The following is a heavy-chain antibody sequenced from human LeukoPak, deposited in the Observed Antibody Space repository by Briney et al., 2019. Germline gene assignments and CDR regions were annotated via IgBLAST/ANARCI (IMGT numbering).Heavy chain of an antibody. J-gene: IGHJ4*02. Sequence: GASVKVSCKASGYTFTSFHMHWVRQAPGQGLEWMEIINPSGGTTSYAQKFQGRVTMTRDTSMSTVYMELSSLRSEDTAVYYCARLVAVAGWRAHFDYWGQGTLVTVSS. D-gene: IGHD6-19*01. CDR3: ARLVAVAGWRAHFDY. CDR1: GYTFTSFH. CDR2: INPSGGTT. V-gene: IGHV1-46*01.